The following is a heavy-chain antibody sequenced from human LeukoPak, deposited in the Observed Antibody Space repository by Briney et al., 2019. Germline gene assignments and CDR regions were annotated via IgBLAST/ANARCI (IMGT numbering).Heavy chain of an antibody. CDR3: AELGITMIGGV. V-gene: IGHV3-48*01. J-gene: IGHJ6*04. CDR1: GFTFSTYT. D-gene: IGHD3-10*02. CDR2: ISSDSRTI. Sequence: GGSLRLSCAASGFTFSTYTMNWVRQAPGKGLEWVSYISSDSRTIYYADSMKGRVTISRDNAKNSLYLQMNSLRAEDTAVYYCAELGITMIGGVWGKGTTVTISS.